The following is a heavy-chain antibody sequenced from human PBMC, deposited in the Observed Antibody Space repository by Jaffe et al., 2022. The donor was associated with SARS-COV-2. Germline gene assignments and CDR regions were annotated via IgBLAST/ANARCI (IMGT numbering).Heavy chain of an antibody. CDR3: ARVGSGSYASLDY. J-gene: IGHJ4*02. CDR1: GFTFSNYG. CDR2: LYADGTTK. D-gene: IGHD1-26*01. Sequence: QVQLVESGGGVVQPGRSLRLSCAASGFTFSNYGMHWVRQAPGKGLEWVAVLYADGTTKFYADSVKGRFTISRDNSRNTLYLQMNSLRAEDTAVYYCARVGSGSYASLDYWGQGTLVTVSS. V-gene: IGHV3-33*01.